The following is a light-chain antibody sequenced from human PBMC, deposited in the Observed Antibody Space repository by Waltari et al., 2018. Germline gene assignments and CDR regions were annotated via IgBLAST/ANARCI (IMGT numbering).Light chain of an antibody. CDR3: SSYTSSNSVV. V-gene: IGLV2-18*02. CDR2: EVS. CDR1: SSDVGSYNR. J-gene: IGLJ2*01. Sequence: QSALTQPPSVSGSPGQSVTISCTGTSSDVGSYNRVSWYQQPPGTAPKLMIYEVSYRPAGSPVRFSGSKSGNTASLTISGLQAEDEADYYCSSYTSSNSVVFGGGTNLTVL.